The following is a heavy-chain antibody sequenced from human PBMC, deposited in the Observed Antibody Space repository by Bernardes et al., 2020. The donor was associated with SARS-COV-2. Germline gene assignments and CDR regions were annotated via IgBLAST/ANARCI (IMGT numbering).Heavy chain of an antibody. CDR1: GFTFSSFS. V-gene: IGHV3-48*01. J-gene: IGHJ5*01. Sequence: GGSLRLSCAASGFTFSSFSFTWVRQAPGKGLEWLSYIGHPSGHIYYADSVRGRFTVSRDNAKNSVYLQVKTLRAEDTAVYYCATAGGDTTDWFSSWGQGTLVIVSS. CDR3: ATAGGDTTDWFSS. CDR2: IGHPSGHI. D-gene: IGHD3-10*01.